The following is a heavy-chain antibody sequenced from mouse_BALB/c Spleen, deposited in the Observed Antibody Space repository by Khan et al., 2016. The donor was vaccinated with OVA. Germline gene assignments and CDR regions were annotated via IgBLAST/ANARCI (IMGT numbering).Heavy chain of an antibody. J-gene: IGHJ4*01. Sequence: EVKLLESGPGLVKPSQSLSLTCTVTGYSITSDYAWNWIRQFPGNKLEWMGHISYNGSTTYNPALKSRISITRDTSKNQFFLQLNSVTTEDTATYYCARDGSRYNYAMDYWGQGTSVTVSS. CDR1: GYSITSDYA. D-gene: IGHD2-3*01. CDR3: ARDGSRYNYAMDY. V-gene: IGHV3-2*02. CDR2: ISYNGST.